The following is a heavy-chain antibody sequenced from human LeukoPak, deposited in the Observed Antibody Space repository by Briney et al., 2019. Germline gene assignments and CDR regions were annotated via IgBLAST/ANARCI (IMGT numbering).Heavy chain of an antibody. CDR3: ATAQGVKSYYYDSSAESPLDV. D-gene: IGHD3-22*01. CDR1: GYTLTELS. CDR2: FDPEDGET. J-gene: IGHJ6*04. V-gene: IGHV1-24*01. Sequence: ASVKVSCKVSGYTLTELSMHWVRQAPGKGLEWMGGFDPEDGETIYAQKFQGRVTMTEDTSTDTAYMELSSLRSEDTAVYYCATAQGVKSYYYDSSAESPLDVWGKGTTVTVFS.